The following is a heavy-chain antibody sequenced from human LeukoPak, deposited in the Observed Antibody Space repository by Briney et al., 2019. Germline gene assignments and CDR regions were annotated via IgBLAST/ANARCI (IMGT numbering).Heavy chain of an antibody. CDR1: GYSLTSHW. CDR2: IYPGDSDT. Sequence: GESLKISCKGSGYSLTSHWIAWVRQMPGEGLEFMRIIYPGDSDTRYSPSFQGQVTISADKSINTAYLQWSSLKTSDTAMYYGARHTSGSPWDAIDVWGQGTKVTVSS. D-gene: IGHD2-15*01. CDR3: ARHTSGSPWDAIDV. J-gene: IGHJ6*02. V-gene: IGHV5-51*01.